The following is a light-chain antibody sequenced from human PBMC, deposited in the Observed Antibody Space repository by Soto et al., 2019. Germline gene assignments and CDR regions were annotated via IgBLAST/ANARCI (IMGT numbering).Light chain of an antibody. V-gene: IGKV1-5*01. Sequence: DIQMTQSPSILYASVGDRVTITCRASQDIGRWLAWYHQKPGKAPKLLIYDAFSLGSGVPSRFSGSRSGTEFTLTISSLQPDDFATYCCQHYSSYAVTFGQGTKLEI. CDR1: QDIGRW. J-gene: IGKJ2*01. CDR3: QHYSSYAVT. CDR2: DAF.